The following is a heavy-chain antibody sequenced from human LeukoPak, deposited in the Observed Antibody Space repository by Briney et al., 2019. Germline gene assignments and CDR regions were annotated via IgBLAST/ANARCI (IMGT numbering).Heavy chain of an antibody. D-gene: IGHD3-10*01. V-gene: IGHV5-51*01. CDR3: ARHGDLGRFGELELDY. Sequence: RGESLKISCQGSGYNFTSYWIGWGRQLPGKGLEWMGIIYPGDSDTRYSPSFQGQVTISPDKSISTAYLQWSSLKASDTAMYYCARHGDLGRFGELELDYWGQGTLVTVSS. J-gene: IGHJ4*02. CDR1: GYNFTSYW. CDR2: IYPGDSDT.